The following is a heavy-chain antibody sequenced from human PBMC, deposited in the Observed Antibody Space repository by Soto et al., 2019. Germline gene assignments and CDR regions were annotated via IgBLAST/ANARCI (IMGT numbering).Heavy chain of an antibody. CDR1: GFTFSASA. V-gene: IGHV3-73*01. Sequence: PGGSLRLSCVASGFTFSASAVHWVRQASGTGLEWVGRIKSKADNYATAYAEPVKGRFIVSRDDSENTAYLQMNSLKTEDTAVYYCSRLTEHGNDYWGQGTLVTVSS. J-gene: IGHJ4*02. D-gene: IGHD4-17*01. CDR3: SRLTEHGNDY. CDR2: IKSKADNYAT.